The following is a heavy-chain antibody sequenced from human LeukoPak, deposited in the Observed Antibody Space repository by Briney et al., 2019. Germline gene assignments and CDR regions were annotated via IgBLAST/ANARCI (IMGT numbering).Heavy chain of an antibody. CDR3: ARDDCSGGACFGYFDS. J-gene: IGHJ4*02. D-gene: IGHD2-15*01. V-gene: IGHV4-30-2*01. Sequence: SETLSLTCAVSGGSVSGGSYSWSWIRQPPGKGLEWIGYMYHSGSTYYNPSLKSRVTISIDRSKNQFSLQLSSLTAADTAVYYCARDDCSGGACFGYFDSWGQGTLVTASS. CDR2: MYHSGST. CDR1: GGSVSGGSYS.